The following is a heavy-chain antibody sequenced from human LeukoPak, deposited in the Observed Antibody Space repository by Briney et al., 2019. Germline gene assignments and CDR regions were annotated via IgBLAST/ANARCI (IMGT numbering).Heavy chain of an antibody. J-gene: IGHJ4*02. CDR2: IYTIGNT. D-gene: IGHD3-10*01. V-gene: IGHV4-4*07. CDR1: GGSISNYY. Sequence: PSETLSLTCTVSGGSISNYYWSWIRQPAGKGLEWIGRIYTIGNTNYNPSLKSRVTVSLDTSKNQFSLKLSSVTAADTAVYYCASSSITMVRGVIRYFDYWGQGTLVTVSS. CDR3: ASSSITMVRGVIRYFDY.